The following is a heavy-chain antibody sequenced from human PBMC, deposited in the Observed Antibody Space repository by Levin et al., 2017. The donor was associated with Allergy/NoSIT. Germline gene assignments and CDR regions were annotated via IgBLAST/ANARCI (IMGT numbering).Heavy chain of an antibody. V-gene: IGHV3-33*03. CDR1: GFTFNHYG. CDR2: IWYDGSIE. Sequence: SCAASGFTFNHYGMHWLRQAPNKGLEWVAVIWYDGSIEHYVDSVKGRFIVSRDNSKKMVYLQMNSLRVEDTATYFCEKDMATGSANWFDSWGQGTLVIVSS. D-gene: IGHD5-24*01. CDR3: EKDMATGSANWFDS. J-gene: IGHJ5*01.